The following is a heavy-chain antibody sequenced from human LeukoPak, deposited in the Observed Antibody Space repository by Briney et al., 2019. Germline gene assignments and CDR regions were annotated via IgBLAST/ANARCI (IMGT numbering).Heavy chain of an antibody. CDR2: ISSSSSYI. V-gene: IGHV3-21*01. D-gene: IGHD2-21*02. Sequence: GGSLRLSCAASGFTFSSYSMNWVRQAPGKGLEWVSSISSSSSYIYYADSVKGRFTISRDNAKNSLYLQMNSLRAEDTAVYYCASDKGDFAPFDYWGQGTLVTVSS. CDR1: GFTFSSYS. CDR3: ASDKGDFAPFDY. J-gene: IGHJ4*02.